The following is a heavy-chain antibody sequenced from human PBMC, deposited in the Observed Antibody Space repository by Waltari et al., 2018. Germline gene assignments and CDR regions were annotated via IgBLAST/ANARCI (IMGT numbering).Heavy chain of an antibody. CDR2: IYYSGST. Sequence: QVQLQESGPGLVKPSETLSLTCTVSGGSISSNYWSWIRQPPGKGLEWIGYIYYSGSTNYNPSLKSRVTISVDTSKNQFSLKLSSVTAADTAVYYCARGRGQWLARSAFDIWGQGTMVTVSS. CDR1: GGSISSNY. CDR3: ARGRGQWLARSAFDI. J-gene: IGHJ3*02. D-gene: IGHD6-19*01. V-gene: IGHV4-59*01.